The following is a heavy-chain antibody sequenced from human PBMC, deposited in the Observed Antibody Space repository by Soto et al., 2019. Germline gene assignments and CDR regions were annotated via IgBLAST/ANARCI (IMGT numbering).Heavy chain of an antibody. CDR1: GYTFTSSG. Sequence: QVQLVQSGAEVKKPGASVKVSCKASGYTFTSSGISWVRQAPGQGLEWMGWISGYNGNTNYAQKFQGRGTMTSDTSTSTAYMELRSLRSNDTAVYFCARAASSAVSLFDSWGQGTLVTVSS. V-gene: IGHV1-18*01. J-gene: IGHJ4*02. CDR3: ARAASSAVSLFDS. D-gene: IGHD4-17*01. CDR2: ISGYNGNT.